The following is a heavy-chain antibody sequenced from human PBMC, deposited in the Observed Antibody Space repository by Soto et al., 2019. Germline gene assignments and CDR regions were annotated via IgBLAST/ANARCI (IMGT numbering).Heavy chain of an antibody. CDR2: ISAYNGNT. V-gene: IGHV1-18*01. D-gene: IGHD2-2*01. Sequence: QVQLVQSGAEVKKPGASVKVSCKASGYTFASYAISWMRQAPEQGLEWMGWISAYNGNTNYAQKLQGRVTMTTDTATSAAYMELRCRRSEDTAVSACARDPAPADYWGPGTLVTVSS. CDR1: GYTFASYA. CDR3: ARDPAPADY. J-gene: IGHJ4*02.